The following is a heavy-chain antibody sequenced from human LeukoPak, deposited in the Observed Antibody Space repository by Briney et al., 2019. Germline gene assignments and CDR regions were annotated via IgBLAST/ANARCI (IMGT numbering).Heavy chain of an antibody. CDR2: IYTSGST. CDR3: ARDPDPYYDFWSGSPYGMDV. D-gene: IGHD3-3*01. CDR1: GGSISSYY. V-gene: IGHV4-4*07. Sequence: SETLSLTCTVSGGSISSYYWSWIRQPAGKGLEWIGRIYTSGSTNYNPSLESRVTMSVDTSKNQFSLKLSSVTAADTAVYYCARDPDPYYDFWSGSPYGMDVWGQGTTVTVSS. J-gene: IGHJ6*02.